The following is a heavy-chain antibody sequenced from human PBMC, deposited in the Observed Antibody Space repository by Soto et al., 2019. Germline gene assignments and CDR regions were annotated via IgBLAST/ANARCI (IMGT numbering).Heavy chain of an antibody. CDR1: GFTFDDYA. Sequence: ESVGGLVQPGRSLRLSCAASGFTFDDYAMHWVRQAPGKGLGWVSGISWNSGAIGYADSVKGRFTISRDNAKNSLYLQMNSLRAEDTALYYCAKSRAYYGSGGFDFWGQGTPVTVSS. CDR2: ISWNSGAI. J-gene: IGHJ4*02. D-gene: IGHD3-10*01. CDR3: AKSRAYYGSGGFDF. V-gene: IGHV3-9*01.